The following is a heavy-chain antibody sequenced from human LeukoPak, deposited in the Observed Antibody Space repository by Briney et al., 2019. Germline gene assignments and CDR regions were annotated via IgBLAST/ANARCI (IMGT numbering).Heavy chain of an antibody. V-gene: IGHV3-33*06. D-gene: IGHD2-2*01. CDR2: IWYDGSNK. J-gene: IGHJ6*03. CDR3: AKDSGCSSTSCREYYYYYYIDV. CDR1: GFTFSSYG. Sequence: GGSLRLSCAASGFTFSSYGMHWVRQAPGKGLEWVAVIWYDGSNKYYADSVKGRFTISRDNSKNTLYLQMNSLRAEDTAVYYCAKDSGCSSTSCREYYYYYYIDVWGKGTTVTVSS.